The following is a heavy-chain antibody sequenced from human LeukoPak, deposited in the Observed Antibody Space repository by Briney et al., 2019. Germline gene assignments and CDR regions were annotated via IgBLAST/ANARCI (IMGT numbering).Heavy chain of an antibody. Sequence: SVKVSCKASGGTFSSYAISWVRQAPGQGLEWMGGIIPIFGTANYAQKFQGRVTITADKSTSTAYMGLSSLRSEDTAVYYCAKNYYDSSGYLTLWGQGTLVTVSS. J-gene: IGHJ4*02. CDR2: IIPIFGTA. CDR3: AKNYYDSSGYLTL. D-gene: IGHD3-22*01. CDR1: GGTFSSYA. V-gene: IGHV1-69*06.